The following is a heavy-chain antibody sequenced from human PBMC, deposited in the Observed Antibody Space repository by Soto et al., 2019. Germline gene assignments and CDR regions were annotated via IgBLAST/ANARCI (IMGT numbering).Heavy chain of an antibody. D-gene: IGHD3-22*01. CDR2: IYYSGST. Sequence: SETLSLTCTVSGGSISSSSHYWGWIRQPPGKGLEWIGSIYYSGSTYYNPSLKSRVTISVDTSKNQFSLKLSSVTAADTAVYYCARHYDSSGYYSTPFDYWGQGTLVTVSS. CDR1: GGSISSSSHY. CDR3: ARHYDSSGYYSTPFDY. V-gene: IGHV4-39*01. J-gene: IGHJ4*02.